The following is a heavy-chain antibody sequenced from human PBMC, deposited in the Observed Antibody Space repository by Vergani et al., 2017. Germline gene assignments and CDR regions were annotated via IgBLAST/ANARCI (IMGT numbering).Heavy chain of an antibody. D-gene: IGHD3-22*01. CDR3: ARRDGRDSSGNKYFDY. CDR2: IHPADSDT. J-gene: IGHJ4*02. Sequence: EVQLVQSGAEVKKPGESLKISCQIAGYSFTNYWIGYVRQMPGKGLEWMGIIHPADSDTRYSPSFQGQVTISVDKSISTAYLQRSSLRASDSAMYYCARRDGRDSSGNKYFDYWGQGTLVTVSS. V-gene: IGHV5-51*01. CDR1: GYSFTNYW.